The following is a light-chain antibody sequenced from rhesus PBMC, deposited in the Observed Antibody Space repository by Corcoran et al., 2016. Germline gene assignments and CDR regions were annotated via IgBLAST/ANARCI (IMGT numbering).Light chain of an antibody. Sequence: DIVMTQTPLSLPVTPGEPASIPCRSSQSLLDSEDGNTYLDWYLQKPSQSAQLWIFEVSNRASGVPDRFSGSGSDTDFTLKFSRVEAEDVGVYYCMQALEFPYSFGQGTKVEIK. J-gene: IGKJ2*01. CDR2: EVS. CDR1: QSLLDSEDGNTY. V-gene: IGKV2-104*02. CDR3: MQALEFPYS.